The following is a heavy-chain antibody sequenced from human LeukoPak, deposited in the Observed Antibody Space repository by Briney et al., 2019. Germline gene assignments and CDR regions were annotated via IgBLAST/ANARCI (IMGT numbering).Heavy chain of an antibody. CDR3: ARPAYTAAYDL. CDR2: MKGDGSEI. D-gene: IGHD3-16*01. J-gene: IGHJ3*01. CDR1: GFTFSDYY. Sequence: PGGSLRLSCAASGFTFSDYYMSWIRQAPGKGLEWVANMKGDGSEIHYVDSVKGRFTISRDNAKNSLYLQMNYLRAEDTAVYYCARPAYTAAYDLWGQGTMVTVSS. V-gene: IGHV3-7*01.